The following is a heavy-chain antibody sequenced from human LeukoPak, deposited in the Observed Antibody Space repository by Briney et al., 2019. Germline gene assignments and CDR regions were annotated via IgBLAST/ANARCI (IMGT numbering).Heavy chain of an antibody. CDR3: ARETDSTLFDY. V-gene: IGHV3-7*01. Sequence: GGSLRLSCEASGFTFNNYWMSWVRQAPGKGLEWVANIRYDGGEKYYVDSVKGRFTVSRDNAKNSLYLQMNSLRAEDTAIYYCARETDSTLFDYWGQGTLVTVSS. D-gene: IGHD2/OR15-2a*01. J-gene: IGHJ4*02. CDR1: GFTFNNYW. CDR2: IRYDGGEK.